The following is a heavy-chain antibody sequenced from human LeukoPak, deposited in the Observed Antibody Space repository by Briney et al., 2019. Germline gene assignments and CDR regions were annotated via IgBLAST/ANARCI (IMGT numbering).Heavy chain of an antibody. CDR2: ISYDGSNK. Sequence: PGGSVRLSCAASGFTFSSYGMHWVRQAPGKGLEWVAVISYDGSNKYYADSVKGRFTISRDNSKNTLYLQMNSLRAEDTAVYYCAKWRDGYNRDYWGQGTLVTVSS. CDR1: GFTFSSYG. V-gene: IGHV3-30*18. CDR3: AKWRDGYNRDY. J-gene: IGHJ4*02. D-gene: IGHD5-24*01.